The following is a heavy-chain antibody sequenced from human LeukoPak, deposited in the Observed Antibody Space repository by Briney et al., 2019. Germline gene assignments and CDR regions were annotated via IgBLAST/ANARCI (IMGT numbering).Heavy chain of an antibody. V-gene: IGHV4-34*01. J-gene: IGHJ4*02. CDR3: ARVYGNFRNHFDY. CDR1: GGSFSGYY. D-gene: IGHD1-7*01. CDR2: LYYSGST. Sequence: SETLSLTCGVYGGSFSGYYWGWIRQPPGKGLEWIGSLYYSGSTFYNPSLKSRVTISVDTSKNQFSLKLSSVTAADTAIYYCARVYGNFRNHFDYWGQGTLVTVSP.